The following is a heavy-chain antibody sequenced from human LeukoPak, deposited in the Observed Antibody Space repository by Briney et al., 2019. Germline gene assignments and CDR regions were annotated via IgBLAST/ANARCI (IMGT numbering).Heavy chain of an antibody. CDR3: ARDETYYDILTGPPKFRY. Sequence: SVKVSCKASGYTFTYRYLHWVRQAPGQGLEWMGGIIPIFGTANYAQKFQGRVTITADESTSTAYMELSSLRSEDTAVYYCARDETYYDILTGPPKFRYWGQGTLVTVSS. V-gene: IGHV1-69*13. J-gene: IGHJ4*02. CDR2: IIPIFGTA. CDR1: GYTFTYRY. D-gene: IGHD3-9*01.